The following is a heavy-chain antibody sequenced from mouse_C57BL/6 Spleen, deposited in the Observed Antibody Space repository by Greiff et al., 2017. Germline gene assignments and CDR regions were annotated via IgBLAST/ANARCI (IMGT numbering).Heavy chain of an antibody. CDR3: ARNRAMDY. J-gene: IGHJ4*01. CDR2: ISYDGSN. Sequence: EVQLQQSGPGLVKPSQSLSLTCSVTGYSITSGYYWNWIRHFPGIILEWKSYISYDGSNNYNPSLNNRISFTRDTSTNPFFLTLNSVTTEDTATYDCARNRAMDYWGQGTSVTVAS. CDR1: GYSITSGYY. V-gene: IGHV3-6*01.